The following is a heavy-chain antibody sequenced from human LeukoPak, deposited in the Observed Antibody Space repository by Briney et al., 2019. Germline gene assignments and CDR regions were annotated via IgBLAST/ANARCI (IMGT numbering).Heavy chain of an antibody. D-gene: IGHD6-19*01. CDR2: ISGSGDST. CDR3: AKGAAVAGWYFDL. Sequence: GGSLRLSCAASGFTFSSYAMSWVRQAPGKGLEWVSGISGSGDSTYYADSVKGRFTISRDNSKNTLYLQVNSLRAEDTAVYYCAKGAAVAGWYFDLWGRGTLDTVSS. V-gene: IGHV3-23*01. CDR1: GFTFSSYA. J-gene: IGHJ2*01.